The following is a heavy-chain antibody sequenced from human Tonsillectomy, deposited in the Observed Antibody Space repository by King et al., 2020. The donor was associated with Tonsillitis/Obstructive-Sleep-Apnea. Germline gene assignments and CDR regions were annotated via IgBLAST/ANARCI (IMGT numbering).Heavy chain of an antibody. Sequence: LQLQESGPGLVKPSETLSLTCTVSGDSISSSSYYWGWIRQPPGKGLEWIGSIYYSGSTYYNPSLKGRVTISVDTSKNQFYLKLSSVTAADTAVYYCARPDTAMVTFDYWGQGTLVTVSS. D-gene: IGHD5-18*01. CDR3: ARPDTAMVTFDY. J-gene: IGHJ4*02. CDR1: GDSISSSSYY. V-gene: IGHV4-39*01. CDR2: IYYSGST.